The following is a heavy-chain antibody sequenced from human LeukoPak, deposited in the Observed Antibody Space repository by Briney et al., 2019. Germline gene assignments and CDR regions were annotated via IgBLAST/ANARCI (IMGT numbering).Heavy chain of an antibody. D-gene: IGHD3-22*01. CDR3: ARDVTDSSGYYYVGY. CDR1: GGTFSSYA. CDR2: IIPILGIA. J-gene: IGHJ4*02. V-gene: IGHV1-69*04. Sequence: SVKVSCKASGGTFSSYAISWVRQAPGQGLEWMGRIIPILGIANYAQKFQGRVTITADKSTSTAYMELSSLRSEDTAVYCCARDVTDSSGYYYVGYWGQGTLVTVSS.